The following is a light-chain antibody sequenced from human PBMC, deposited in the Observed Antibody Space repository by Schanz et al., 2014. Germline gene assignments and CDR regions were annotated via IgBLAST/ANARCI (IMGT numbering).Light chain of an antibody. V-gene: IGKV3-15*01. CDR2: GAS. CDR3: QQYNNWPAWT. J-gene: IGKJ1*01. Sequence: EIVMTQSPATLSVSPGERATLSCRASQSVSSNLAWYQQKPGQAPRLLIYGASTRATGIPARFSGSGSGTEFTLTISRLEPEDFAVYYCQQYNNWPAWTFGQGTKVEIK. CDR1: QSVSSN.